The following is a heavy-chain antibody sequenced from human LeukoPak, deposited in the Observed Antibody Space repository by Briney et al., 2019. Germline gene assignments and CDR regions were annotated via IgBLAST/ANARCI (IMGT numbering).Heavy chain of an antibody. Sequence: GGSLRLSCAASGFTFSSYGVHWVRQAPGKGLEWVANIKQDGSEKYYVDSVKGRFTISRDNAKNSLYLQMNSLRAEDTAVYYCARDRPYDYVWGSYRTGGGLRYFDYWGQGTLVTVSS. V-gene: IGHV3-7*01. CDR3: ARDRPYDYVWGSYRTGGGLRYFDY. D-gene: IGHD3-16*02. J-gene: IGHJ4*02. CDR2: IKQDGSEK. CDR1: GFTFSSYG.